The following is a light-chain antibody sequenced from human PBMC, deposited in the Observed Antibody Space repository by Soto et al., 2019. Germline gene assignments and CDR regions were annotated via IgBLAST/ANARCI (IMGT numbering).Light chain of an antibody. Sequence: VLTHPASVSWSPGQSSTISCTGTSSDVGAYNFVSWYQQYPGKAPKVIIFEVRKRPSGVSNRFSGSKSGDTASLTISGLQAEDEADYYCSSHRSSTTFVFGTGTKVTVL. CDR3: SSHRSSTTFV. V-gene: IGLV2-14*01. J-gene: IGLJ1*01. CDR2: EVR. CDR1: SSDVGAYNF.